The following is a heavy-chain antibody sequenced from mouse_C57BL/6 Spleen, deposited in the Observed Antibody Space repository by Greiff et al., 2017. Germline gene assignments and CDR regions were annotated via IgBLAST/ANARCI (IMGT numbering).Heavy chain of an antibody. J-gene: IGHJ3*01. Sequence: QVQLQQPGAELVRPGSSVKLSCKASGYTFTSYWMHWVKQRPIQGLEWIGNIDPSDSETHYNQKFKDKATLTVDKSSSTAYMQLSSLTSEDSAVYYGARGYDDDGGFAYWGQGTLVTVSA. D-gene: IGHD2-4*01. CDR1: GYTFTSYW. V-gene: IGHV1-52*01. CDR3: ARGYDDDGGFAY. CDR2: IDPSDSET.